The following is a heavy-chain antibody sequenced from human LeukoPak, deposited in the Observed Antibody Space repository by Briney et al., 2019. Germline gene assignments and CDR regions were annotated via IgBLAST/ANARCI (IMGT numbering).Heavy chain of an antibody. V-gene: IGHV3-23*01. J-gene: IGHJ6*02. Sequence: GGSLRLFCAASGFTFSSYAMSWVRQAPGKGLEWVSAISGSGGSTYYADSVKGRFTISRDNSKNTLYLQMNRLRAEDTAVYYCAKDQGYSSSWYAYYYYGMDVWGQGTTVTVSS. D-gene: IGHD6-13*01. CDR3: AKDQGYSSSWYAYYYYGMDV. CDR2: ISGSGGST. CDR1: GFTFSSYA.